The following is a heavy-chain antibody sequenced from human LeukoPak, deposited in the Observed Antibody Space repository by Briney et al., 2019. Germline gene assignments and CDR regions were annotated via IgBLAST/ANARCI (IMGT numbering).Heavy chain of an antibody. CDR3: ARGHNSGWYNWLDP. CDR2: IYYSGST. CDR1: SGSISSGGYY. Sequence: PSQTLSLTCTVSSGSISSGGYYWSWIRQLPGKGLEWIGYIYYSGSTSYNPSLKSRVTISVDTSKNQFSLTVSSVTAADTAVYYCARGHNSGWYNWLDPWGQGTLVTVSS. D-gene: IGHD6-19*01. V-gene: IGHV4-31*03. J-gene: IGHJ5*02.